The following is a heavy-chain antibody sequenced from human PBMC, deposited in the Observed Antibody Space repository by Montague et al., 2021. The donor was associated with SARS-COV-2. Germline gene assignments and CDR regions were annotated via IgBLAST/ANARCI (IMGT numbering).Heavy chain of an antibody. CDR2: IHYSGRT. Sequence: SETLSLTCTVSGGSISSYYWSWIRQPPGKGLEWIAYIHYSGRTNFNSSLKSRVTMSVDTSKSQFSLKLSSVTAADTAVYYCARVVYCSIICCSTSYCMDVWGKGTTVTVSS. J-gene: IGHJ6*04. CDR1: GGSISSYY. V-gene: IGHV4-59*01. D-gene: IGHD2-2*01. CDR3: ARVVYCSIICCSTSYCMDV.